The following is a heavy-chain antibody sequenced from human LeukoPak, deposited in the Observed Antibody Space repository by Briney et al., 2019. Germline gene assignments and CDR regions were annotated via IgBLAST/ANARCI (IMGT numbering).Heavy chain of an antibody. J-gene: IGHJ4*02. D-gene: IGHD2-15*01. CDR2: IYYSGST. CDR3: ARTQLGYCSRGSCYGDY. CDR1: GGSISSSSYY. V-gene: IGHV4-39*01. Sequence: SETLSPTCTVSGGSISSSSYYWGWTRQPPGKGLEWIGSIYYSGSTYYNPSLKSRVTISVDTSKNQFSLKLSSVTAADTAVYYCARTQLGYCSRGSCYGDYWGQGTLVTVSS.